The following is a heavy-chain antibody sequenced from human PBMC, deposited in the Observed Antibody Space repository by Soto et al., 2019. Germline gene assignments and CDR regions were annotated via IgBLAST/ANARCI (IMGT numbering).Heavy chain of an antibody. D-gene: IGHD3-10*01. CDR3: AKERNMYGSRAFDY. V-gene: IGHV3-23*01. Sequence: EVQVLESGGGLVQSGGSLRLSCAASGFTFSSSAMSWVRQAPGKGLEWVSLISGSGDRTYYADSVKGRFTISRDNSGSTLYLQMNSLRADDTAVYYCAKERNMYGSRAFDYWGQGTLVTVSS. CDR1: GFTFSSSA. CDR2: ISGSGDRT. J-gene: IGHJ4*02.